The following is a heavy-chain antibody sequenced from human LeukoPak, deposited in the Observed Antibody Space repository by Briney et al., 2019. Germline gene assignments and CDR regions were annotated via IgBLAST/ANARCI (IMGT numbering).Heavy chain of an antibody. CDR2: IIPIFGTA. V-gene: IGHV1-69*05. D-gene: IGHD4/OR15-4a*01. Sequence: SVKVSCKASGGTFSSYAISWVRQAPGQGLEWMGEIIPIFGTANYAQKFQGRFTITTDESTSTAYMELSSLKSEDMTVDYWARSMTKVPFYYYYFYMDVWGKGTTVTVSS. CDR3: ARSMTKVPFYYYYFYMDV. CDR1: GGTFSSYA. J-gene: IGHJ6*03.